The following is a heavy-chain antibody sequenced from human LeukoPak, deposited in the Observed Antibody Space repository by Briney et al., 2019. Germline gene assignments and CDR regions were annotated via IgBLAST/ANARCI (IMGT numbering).Heavy chain of an antibody. CDR3: ATNPRTDFDI. Sequence: GGSLRLSCTASGFTLSNYYIHWVRQAPGKGPVWVARITSDGSGTNYADSVKGRFTISRDNAKNTVYLQMNRLRAEGTAVYYCATNPRTDFDIWGQGTMVTVSS. V-gene: IGHV3-74*01. CDR1: GFTLSNYY. J-gene: IGHJ3*02. D-gene: IGHD1-1*01. CDR2: ITSDGSGT.